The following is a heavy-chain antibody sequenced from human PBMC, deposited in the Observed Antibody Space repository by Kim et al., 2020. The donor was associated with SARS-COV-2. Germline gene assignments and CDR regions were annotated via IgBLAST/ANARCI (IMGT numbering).Heavy chain of an antibody. Sequence: SETLSLTCAVYGGSFSGYYWSWIRQPPGKGLEWIGEINHSGSTNYNPSLKSRVTISVDTSKNQFSLKLSSVTAADTAVYYCARVRIFGVVTTLVDLYYFDYWGQGTLVTVSS. CDR3: ARVRIFGVVTTLVDLYYFDY. CDR1: GGSFSGYY. J-gene: IGHJ4*02. CDR2: INHSGST. V-gene: IGHV4-34*01. D-gene: IGHD3-3*01.